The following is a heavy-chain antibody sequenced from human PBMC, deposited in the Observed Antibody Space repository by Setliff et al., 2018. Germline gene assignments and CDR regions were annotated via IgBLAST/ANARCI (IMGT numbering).Heavy chain of an antibody. J-gene: IGHJ5*02. D-gene: IGHD4-17*01. CDR1: GGSISSYY. CDR2: IYYSGST. Sequence: SETLSLTCTVSGGSISSYYWSWIRQPPGKGLEWIGYIYYSGSTNYNPSLKSRVTISVDTSKNQFSLKLSSVTAADTAVYYCARGANYGGWFDPWGQGTLVTVS. CDR3: ARGANYGGWFDP. V-gene: IGHV4-59*01.